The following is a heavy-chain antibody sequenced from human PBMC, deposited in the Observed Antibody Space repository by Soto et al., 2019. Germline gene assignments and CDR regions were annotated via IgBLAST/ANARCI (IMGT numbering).Heavy chain of an antibody. CDR2: MNPNSGNT. J-gene: IGHJ1*01. Sequence: ASVKVSCKASGYTFISYDINWVRQATGQGLEWMGWMNPNSGNTGYAQKFQGRVTMTRNTSISTAYMELSSLRSEDTAVYYCARGGLRQQPRKYFQHWGQGTLVTVSS. V-gene: IGHV1-8*01. CDR1: GYTFISYD. D-gene: IGHD6-13*01. CDR3: ARGGLRQQPRKYFQH.